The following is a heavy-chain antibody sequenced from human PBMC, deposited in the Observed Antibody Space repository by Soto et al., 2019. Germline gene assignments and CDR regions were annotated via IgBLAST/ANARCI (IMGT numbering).Heavy chain of an antibody. V-gene: IGHV3-48*03. J-gene: IGHJ4*02. Sequence: GGSLRLSCVASEFTFSGYEMNWVRQAPGKGLEWVSYISSNGITIYHTDSVKGRFTISRDNGKKSLYLQMNSLRAEDTAIYYCVRFGGAAAGPGDYWGQGTRVTVSS. CDR1: EFTFSGYE. D-gene: IGHD6-13*01. CDR2: ISSNGITI. CDR3: VRFGGAAAGPGDY.